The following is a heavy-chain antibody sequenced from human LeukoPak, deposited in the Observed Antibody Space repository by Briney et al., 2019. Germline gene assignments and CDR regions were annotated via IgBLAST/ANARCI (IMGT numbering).Heavy chain of an antibody. Sequence: SETLSLTCTVSGGSISGYSWSWIRQPPGKGLKWIGYIYHSGSTYYNPSLKSRVTISVDRSKNQFSLKLSSVTAADTAVYYCAREGPNRSIDYWGQGTLVTVSS. J-gene: IGHJ4*02. V-gene: IGHV4-30-2*01. CDR3: AREGPNRSIDY. D-gene: IGHD3-10*01. CDR2: IYHSGST. CDR1: GGSISGYS.